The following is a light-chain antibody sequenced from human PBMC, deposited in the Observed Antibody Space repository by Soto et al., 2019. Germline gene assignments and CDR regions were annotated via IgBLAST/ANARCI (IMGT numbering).Light chain of an antibody. Sequence: ETVMTQSPATLSVSLGERATLSCRASQSVTSNLAWYQQKPGQAPRLLIYGASIRATGVPARFSGSGSGTDVTLTISSLQPEDFAVYFCQQYKNWPPVTCGGGTKVEIK. J-gene: IGKJ4*01. CDR1: QSVTSN. CDR3: QQYKNWPPVT. CDR2: GAS. V-gene: IGKV3-15*01.